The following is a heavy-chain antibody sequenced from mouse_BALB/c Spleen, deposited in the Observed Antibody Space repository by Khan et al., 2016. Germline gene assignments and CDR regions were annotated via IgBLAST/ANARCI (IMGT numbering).Heavy chain of an antibody. Sequence: VQLKESGPGLVKPSQSLSLTCSVTDYSITSGYYWNWIRQFPGNKLEWMGYINYDGSNNYNPSLKNRVSITRDTSKHQFFLRLNSVTTEDSATYYCARGGSYGSSHYCYFDVWGAGTTVTVSS. CDR1: DYSITSGYY. D-gene: IGHD1-1*01. V-gene: IGHV3-6*02. CDR2: INYDGSN. CDR3: ARGGSYGSSHYCYFDV. J-gene: IGHJ1*01.